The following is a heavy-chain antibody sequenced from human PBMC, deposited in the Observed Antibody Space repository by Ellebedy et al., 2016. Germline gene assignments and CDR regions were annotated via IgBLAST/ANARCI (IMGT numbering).Heavy chain of an antibody. CDR3: AKESGPIWFDP. Sequence: GGSLRLSXAASGFTFDDYAMHWVRQAPGKGLEWVSGISWNSGSIGYADSVKGRFTISRDNAKNSLYLQMNSLRAEDTALYYCAKESGPIWFDPWGQGTLVTVSS. V-gene: IGHV3-9*01. CDR1: GFTFDDYA. J-gene: IGHJ5*02. D-gene: IGHD3-10*01. CDR2: ISWNSGSI.